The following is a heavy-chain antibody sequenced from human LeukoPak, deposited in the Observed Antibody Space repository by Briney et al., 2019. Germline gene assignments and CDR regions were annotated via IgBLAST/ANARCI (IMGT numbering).Heavy chain of an antibody. D-gene: IGHD4-17*01. J-gene: IGHJ6*03. V-gene: IGHV1-2*02. Sequence: ASVKVSCKASGGTFSSYAISWVRQAPGQGLEWMGWINPNSGGTNYAQKFQGRVTMTRDTSISTAYMELSRLRSDDTAVYYCAGGIDDYGDPEGYYYYMDVWGKGTTVTISS. CDR2: INPNSGGT. CDR3: AGGIDDYGDPEGYYYYMDV. CDR1: GGTFSSYA.